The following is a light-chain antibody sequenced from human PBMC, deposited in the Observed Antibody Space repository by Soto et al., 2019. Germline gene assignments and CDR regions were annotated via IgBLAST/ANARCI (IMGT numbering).Light chain of an antibody. CDR1: QSVSSSY. CDR2: GAS. J-gene: IGKJ4*01. V-gene: IGKV3-20*01. Sequence: EIVLTQSPGTLSSSPGERATLSCRASQSVSSSYLVWYQQKPGQAPRLLIYGASSRATGIPDRFSGSGSGTDFTLTISRLEPEDFAVYYCQQYGSSPALTFGGGTKVDIK. CDR3: QQYGSSPALT.